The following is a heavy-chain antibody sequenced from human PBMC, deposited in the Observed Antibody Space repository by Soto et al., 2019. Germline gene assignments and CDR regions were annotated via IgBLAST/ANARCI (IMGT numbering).Heavy chain of an antibody. CDR2: IIPIFGTA. D-gene: IGHD2-2*02. Sequence: ASVKVSCKASGGTFSSYAISWVRQAPGQGLEWMGGIIPIFGTANYAQKFQGRVTITADESTSTAYMELSSLRSEDTAVYYCAIESPSCSSTSCYTIRAYNWFDPWGQGTLVTVSS. V-gene: IGHV1-69*13. CDR1: GGTFSSYA. CDR3: AIESPSCSSTSCYTIRAYNWFDP. J-gene: IGHJ5*02.